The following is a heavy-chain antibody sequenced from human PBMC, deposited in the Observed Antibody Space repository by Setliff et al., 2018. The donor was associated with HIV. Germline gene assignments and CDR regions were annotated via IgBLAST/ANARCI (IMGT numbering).Heavy chain of an antibody. D-gene: IGHD2-15*01. V-gene: IGHV4-59*01. CDR2: IYYSGGT. Sequence: PSETLSLTCTVSGGSISSNYWSWIRQPPGKGLEWIGYIYYSGGTNYNPSLKSRVTISVDTSKNQFSLKLSSVTAADTAVYYCARNPCSGGSCPDAFDIWGQGTMVTVSS. CDR3: ARNPCSGGSCPDAFDI. J-gene: IGHJ3*02. CDR1: GGSISSNY.